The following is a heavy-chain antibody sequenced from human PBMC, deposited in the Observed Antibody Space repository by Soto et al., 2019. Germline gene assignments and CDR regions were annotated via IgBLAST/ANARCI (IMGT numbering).Heavy chain of an antibody. CDR2: ISAYNGNT. J-gene: IGHJ4*02. Sequence: QGQLVQSGAEVKKPGASVKVSCKASGYTFASYAISWMRQAPGQGLELMGWISAYNGNTNYAQKLQARVTMTTDTSTIRAYMELRSLRSDDTAVYYCSRDPPPPDYWGQGTLVTVSS. CDR1: GYTFASYA. V-gene: IGHV1-18*01. CDR3: SRDPPPPDY.